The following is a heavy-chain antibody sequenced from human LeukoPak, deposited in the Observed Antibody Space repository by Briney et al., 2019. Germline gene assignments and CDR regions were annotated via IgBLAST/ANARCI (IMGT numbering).Heavy chain of an antibody. Sequence: GGSLRLSCAASGFSLSDYWMHWVRQAPGKGRVWVSRINSDGRSTSYADSVKGRFTISRDNAQNTLYLQMNSLRAEDMAVYYCVRDRKRDGYNFNYYYYMVVWRKGTTVTVSS. D-gene: IGHD5-24*01. V-gene: IGHV3-74*01. J-gene: IGHJ6*03. CDR1: GFSLSDYW. CDR3: VRDRKRDGYNFNYYYYMVV. CDR2: INSDGRST.